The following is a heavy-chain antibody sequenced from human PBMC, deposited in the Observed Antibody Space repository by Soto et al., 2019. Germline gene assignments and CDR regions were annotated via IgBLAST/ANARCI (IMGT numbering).Heavy chain of an antibody. D-gene: IGHD2-2*01. CDR2: IWYDGSNK. Sequence: QVQLVESGGGVVQPGRSLRLSCAASGFTFSSYGMHWVRQAPGKGLEWVAVIWYDGSNKYYADSAKGRFTISRDNSKNTLYLQMNSLRAEDTAVYYCARENIVVGTFDAFDIWGQGTMVTVSS. V-gene: IGHV3-33*01. CDR1: GFTFSSYG. CDR3: ARENIVVGTFDAFDI. J-gene: IGHJ3*02.